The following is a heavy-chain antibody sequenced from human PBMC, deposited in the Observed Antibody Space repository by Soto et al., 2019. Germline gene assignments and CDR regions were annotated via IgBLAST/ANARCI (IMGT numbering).Heavy chain of an antibody. CDR1: GFTFNNYN. Sequence: GGSLRLSCAASGFTFNNYNMNWVRQAPGKGLEWVSHISISSSPIYYADSVKGRFTISRDNARNSLYLQMNSLRAEDTAVYYCARDTDCRSASCYAPYFDNWGQGTLVTVSS. CDR3: ARDTDCRSASCYAPYFDN. CDR2: ISISSSPI. D-gene: IGHD2-2*01. J-gene: IGHJ4*02. V-gene: IGHV3-48*01.